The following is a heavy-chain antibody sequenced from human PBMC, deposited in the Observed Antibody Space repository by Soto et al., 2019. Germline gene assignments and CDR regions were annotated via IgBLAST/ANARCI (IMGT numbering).Heavy chain of an antibody. CDR1: GGSISSSSYY. CDR3: ARHPSDFWFDP. Sequence: PSETLSLTCTVSGGSISSSSYYWGWIRQPPGKGLEWIGSIFYSGSTYYHPSLKSRVTVSVDTSRNQFSLKLSSVTAADTAVYYCARHPSDFWFDPWGQGTLVTVSS. V-gene: IGHV4-39*01. D-gene: IGHD2-21*02. CDR2: IFYSGST. J-gene: IGHJ5*02.